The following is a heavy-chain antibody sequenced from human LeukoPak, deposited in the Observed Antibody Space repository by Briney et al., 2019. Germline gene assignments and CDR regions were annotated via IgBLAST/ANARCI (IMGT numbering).Heavy chain of an antibody. Sequence: ASVKVSCKASGYTFTSYGISWVRQAPGQGLEWMGWISAYNGNTNYAQKLQGRVTMTTDTSTSTAYMELRSLRSDDTAVYYCARVFTMVRGVIITSPLGYWGQGTLVTVSS. V-gene: IGHV1-18*01. D-gene: IGHD3-10*01. CDR3: ARVFTMVRGVIITSPLGY. CDR2: ISAYNGNT. J-gene: IGHJ4*02. CDR1: GYTFTSYG.